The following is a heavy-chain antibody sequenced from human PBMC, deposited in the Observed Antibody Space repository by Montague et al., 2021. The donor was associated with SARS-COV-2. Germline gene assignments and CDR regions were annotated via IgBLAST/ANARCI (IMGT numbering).Heavy chain of an antibody. CDR2: IDWDDDK. J-gene: IGHJ4*02. CDR3: AREIAGATVLDY. V-gene: IGHV2-70*11. D-gene: IGHD1-26*01. CDR1: GFSLSTSGMC. Sequence: PALVKPTQTLALTCTFSGFSLSTSGMCVSWIRQPPGKALEWLARIDWDDDKYYSTSLKTRLTISKDTSKNQVVLTMTNMDPVDTATYYCAREIAGATVLDYWGQGTLVTVSS.